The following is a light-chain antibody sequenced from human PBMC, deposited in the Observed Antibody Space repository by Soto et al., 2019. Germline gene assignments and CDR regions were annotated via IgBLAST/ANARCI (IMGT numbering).Light chain of an antibody. CDR1: SSDAGGYNY. CDR2: EVS. J-gene: IGLJ7*01. CDR3: SSFTSINTWV. Sequence: QSALTQPASVSGSPGQSITISCTGTSSDAGGYNYVSWYQQHPGKAPKLMIYEVSNRPSGVSNRFSGSKSGNTASLTISGLQTEDEADYYCSSFTSINTWVFGGGTQLTVL. V-gene: IGLV2-14*01.